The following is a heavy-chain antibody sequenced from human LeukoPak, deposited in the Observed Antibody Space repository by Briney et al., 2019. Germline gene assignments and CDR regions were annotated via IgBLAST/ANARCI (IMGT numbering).Heavy chain of an antibody. CDR3: ARVHSGSFQCYHYYYMDV. Sequence: GGSLRLSCAASGFTFSSYSMNWVRLAPGKGLEWVSSISSTSAHIYYADSVKGRFTISRDNANNSLSLQMNSLRAEDTAVYYCARVHSGSFQCYHYYYMDVWGKGTTVTVSS. CDR1: GFTFSSYS. CDR2: ISSTSAHI. V-gene: IGHV3-21*01. J-gene: IGHJ6*03. D-gene: IGHD1-26*01.